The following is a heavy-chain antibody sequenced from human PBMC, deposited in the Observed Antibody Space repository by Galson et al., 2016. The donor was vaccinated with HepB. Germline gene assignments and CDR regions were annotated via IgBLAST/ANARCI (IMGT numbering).Heavy chain of an antibody. D-gene: IGHD1-7*01. V-gene: IGHV3-30*18. CDR2: ISYDGSYK. CDR1: GSTFTYYA. Sequence: SLRLSCAASGSTFTYYAMHWVRQAPGKGLEWVALISYDGSYKYYADSVKGRFTISRDNSKNTLYLQLNSLRADDTAVYYCAKDRALELRSGIDYWGQGTLVTVSS. CDR3: AKDRALELRSGIDY. J-gene: IGHJ4*02.